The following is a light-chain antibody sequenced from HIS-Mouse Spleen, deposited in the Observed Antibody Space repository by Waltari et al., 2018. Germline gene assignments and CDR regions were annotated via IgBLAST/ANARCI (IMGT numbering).Light chain of an antibody. J-gene: IGLJ2*01. Sequence: SYVLTQPPSVSVAPGKPARLTCGGNNSGRESVPWYQQKPGRAPVLVVYVDSDRPSGIPERFSGSNSGNTATLTISRVEAGDEADYYCQVWDSSSDHVVFGGGTKLTVL. CDR2: VDS. CDR3: QVWDSSSDHVV. CDR1: NSGRES. V-gene: IGLV3-21*03.